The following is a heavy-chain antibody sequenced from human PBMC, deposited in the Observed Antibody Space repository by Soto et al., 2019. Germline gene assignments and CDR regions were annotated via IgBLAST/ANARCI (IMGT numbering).Heavy chain of an antibody. J-gene: IGHJ6*02. D-gene: IGHD2-15*01. CDR2: IESGGST. V-gene: IGHV3-53*02. CDR1: GFTVNSSY. CDR3: AKDLGPLRLLNYYFYGLDV. Sequence: EVQLVETGGGVIQRGGSLRLSCNASGFTVNSSYMSWVRQAPGMGLEWVAVIESGGSTHYADSVKGRFTISRDNSKNKIYVQLDTLRADDTAVYYCAKDLGPLRLLNYYFYGLDVWGQGTTVTVSS.